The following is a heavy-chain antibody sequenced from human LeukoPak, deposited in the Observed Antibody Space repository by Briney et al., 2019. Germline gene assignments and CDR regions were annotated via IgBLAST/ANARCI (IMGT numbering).Heavy chain of an antibody. J-gene: IGHJ5*01. Sequence: GGSLRLSCAASGFTFSSYWMHWVRPAPGKGLVWVSRVSRDGNDRIYADSVKGRLTISRDNAKNTLYLQMNSLRVEDTAVYYCVRDWDHYDFDSWGQGTLVTVSS. V-gene: IGHV3-74*01. D-gene: IGHD3-3*01. CDR3: VRDWDHYDFDS. CDR2: VSRDGNDR. CDR1: GFTFSSYW.